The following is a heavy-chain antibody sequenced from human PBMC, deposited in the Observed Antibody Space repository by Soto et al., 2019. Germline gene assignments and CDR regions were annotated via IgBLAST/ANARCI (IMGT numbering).Heavy chain of an antibody. Sequence: SETLSLTCAVYGGSFSGYYWSWIRQPPGKGLEWIGEINHSGSTNYNPSLKSRVPISVDTSKNQFSLKLSSVTAADTAVYYCARDLIDNWFDPWGQGTLVTVSS. V-gene: IGHV4-34*01. D-gene: IGHD2-21*01. CDR2: INHSGST. J-gene: IGHJ5*02. CDR1: GGSFSGYY. CDR3: ARDLIDNWFDP.